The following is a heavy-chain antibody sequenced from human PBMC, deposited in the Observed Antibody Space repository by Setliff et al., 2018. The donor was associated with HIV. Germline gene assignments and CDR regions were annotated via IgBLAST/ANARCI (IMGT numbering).Heavy chain of an antibody. V-gene: IGHV7-4-1*02. CDR1: GYTFTSYG. Sequence: ASVKVSCKASGYTFTSYGMNWVRQAPGQGLEWMGWINTYTGDPTYAQGFTGRFVFSFDTSVSTAYLQISGLKAGDTAVYYCATRGEQLYFYGMDVWGQGTTVTVSS. CDR3: ATRGEQLYFYGMDV. D-gene: IGHD1-26*01. CDR2: INTYTGDP. J-gene: IGHJ6*02.